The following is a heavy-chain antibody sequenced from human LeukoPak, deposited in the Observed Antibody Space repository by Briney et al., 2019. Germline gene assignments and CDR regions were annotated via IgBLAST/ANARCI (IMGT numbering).Heavy chain of an antibody. CDR2: ISYDGSNK. CDR3: ASVGGFGRPIVVVPAAKVLIDY. CDR1: GFTFSSYA. V-gene: IGHV3-30-3*01. Sequence: PGRSLRLSCAASGFTFSSYAMHWVRQAPGKGLEWVAVISYDGSNKYYADSVKGRFTISRDNSKNTLYLQMNSLRAEDTAVYYCASVGGFGRPIVVVPAAKVLIDYWGQGTLVTVSS. J-gene: IGHJ4*02. D-gene: IGHD2-2*01.